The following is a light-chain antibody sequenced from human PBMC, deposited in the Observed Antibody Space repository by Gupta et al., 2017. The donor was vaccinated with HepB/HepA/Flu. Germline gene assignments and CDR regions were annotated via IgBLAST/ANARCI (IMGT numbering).Light chain of an antibody. V-gene: IGLV1-47*01. CDR2: RNN. CDR3: AAWDDSLSGWV. J-gene: IGLJ3*02. CDR1: SPNIGSNY. Sequence: QSVLPQPPSASGPPGQRVTIPFSGSSPNIGSNYVYWYQQLPGTAPKLLIYRNNQRPSGVPDRFSGSKSGTSASLAISGLRSEDEADYYCAAWDDSLSGWVFGGGTKLTVL.